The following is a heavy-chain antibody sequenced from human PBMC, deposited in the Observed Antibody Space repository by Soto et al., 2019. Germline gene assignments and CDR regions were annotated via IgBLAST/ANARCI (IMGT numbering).Heavy chain of an antibody. D-gene: IGHD6-13*01. CDR2: IDPSDSYT. V-gene: IGHV5-10-1*01. CDR1: GYTFTSYW. J-gene: IGHJ6*02. Sequence: GESLKISCKGSGYTFTSYWISWVRQMPGKGLEWMGKIDPSDSYTNYSPSFQGHVTISADKSIATAYLQWSSLKASDIAMYYCARHVGIASHADVWGQGTTVTVAS. CDR3: ARHVGIASHADV.